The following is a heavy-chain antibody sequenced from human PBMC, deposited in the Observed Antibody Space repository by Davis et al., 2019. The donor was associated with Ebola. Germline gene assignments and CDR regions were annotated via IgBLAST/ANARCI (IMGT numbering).Heavy chain of an antibody. CDR2: ISSNSSTI. V-gene: IGHV3-48*04. D-gene: IGHD3-3*01. Sequence: GGSLRLSCAASGFTFSSYSMNWVRQAPGKGLEWVSYISSNSSTIYYADSVKGRFTISRDNAKNSLYLQMNSLRAEDTAVYYCARDPPNYDFWSGKTNYYYYGMDVWGKGTTVTVSS. J-gene: IGHJ6*04. CDR1: GFTFSSYS. CDR3: ARDPPNYDFWSGKTNYYYYGMDV.